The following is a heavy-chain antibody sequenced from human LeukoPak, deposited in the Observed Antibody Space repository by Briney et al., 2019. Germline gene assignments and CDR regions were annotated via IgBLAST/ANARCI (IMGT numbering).Heavy chain of an antibody. D-gene: IGHD4-17*01. CDR2: MNPNSGNT. J-gene: IGHJ5*02. CDR3: ARDLLLGVTTGWFDP. V-gene: IGHV1-8*01. Sequence: ASVKVSCKASGYTFTSNDINWVRQATGQGLEWMGWMNPNSGNTGYAQKFQGRVTMTRNTSISTAYMELSSLRSDDTAVYYCARDLLLGVTTGWFDPWGQGTLVTVSS. CDR1: GYTFTSND.